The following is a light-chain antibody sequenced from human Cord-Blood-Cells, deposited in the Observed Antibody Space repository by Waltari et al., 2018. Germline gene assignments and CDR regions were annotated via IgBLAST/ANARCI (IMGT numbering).Light chain of an antibody. Sequence: QSALTQPASVSGSPGPSITIPCTGTSRDVGGYNLVAWYQQHPGKAPKLMIYEGSKRPSGVSNRFSGSKSGNTASLTISGLQAEDEADYYCCSYAGSVVFGGGTKLTVL. J-gene: IGLJ2*01. V-gene: IGLV2-23*01. CDR3: CSYAGSVV. CDR1: SRDVGGYNL. CDR2: EGS.